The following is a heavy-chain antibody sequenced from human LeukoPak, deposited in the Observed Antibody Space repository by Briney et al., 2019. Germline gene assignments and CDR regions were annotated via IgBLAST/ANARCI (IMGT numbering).Heavy chain of an antibody. J-gene: IGHJ4*02. V-gene: IGHV1-2*02. CDR3: ARGGREVGASDYFDY. CDR2: INPNSGGT. Sequence: ASVKVSCKASGYTFTGYYMHWVRQAPGQGLEWMGWINPNSGGTNYAQKFQGRVTMTRDTSISTAYMELSRLRSDDTAVYYCARGGREVGASDYFDYWGQGTLVTVSS. CDR1: GYTFTGYY. D-gene: IGHD1-26*01.